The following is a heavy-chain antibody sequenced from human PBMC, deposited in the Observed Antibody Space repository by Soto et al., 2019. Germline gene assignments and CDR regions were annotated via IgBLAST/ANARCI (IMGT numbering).Heavy chain of an antibody. J-gene: IGHJ4*02. D-gene: IGHD3-10*01. CDR3: ARYYGGYSDY. Sequence: PSXTLSLTCAVSGGSMSSYYWSWIRQPPGKGLEWIGYIYYSGSTNYNPSLKSRVTISVDTSKNQFSLKLSSVTAADTAVYYCARYYGGYSDYWGQGTLVTVSS. V-gene: IGHV4-59*08. CDR1: GGSMSSYY. CDR2: IYYSGST.